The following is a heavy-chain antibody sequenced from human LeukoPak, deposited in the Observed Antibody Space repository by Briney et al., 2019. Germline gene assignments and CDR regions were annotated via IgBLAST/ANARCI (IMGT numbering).Heavy chain of an antibody. CDR1: GFTFSSYG. D-gene: IGHD6-19*01. J-gene: IGHJ4*02. Sequence: PGGSLRLSCAASGFTFSSYGMHWVRQAPGKGLEWVAVISYDGSNKYYADSVKGRFTISRDNSKNTLYLQMNSLRAEDTAVYYCAKDHSIAVAGYFDYWGQGTLVTVSS. V-gene: IGHV3-30*18. CDR2: ISYDGSNK. CDR3: AKDHSIAVAGYFDY.